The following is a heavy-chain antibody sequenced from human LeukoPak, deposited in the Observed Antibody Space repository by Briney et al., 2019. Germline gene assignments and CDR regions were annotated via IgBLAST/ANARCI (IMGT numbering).Heavy chain of an antibody. D-gene: IGHD6-13*01. CDR2: IRDDGSKT. J-gene: IGHJ5*02. CDR1: GFIFSSHG. CDR3: AKDRAVTAAVGSWFDP. V-gene: IGHV3-30*02. Sequence: PGGSLRLSCVGSGFIFSSHGLHWVRQAPGKGLEGVTFIRDDGSKTHYADSLKGRFTISRDNSKNTLYLQMNSLRAEDTAVYYCAKDRAVTAAVGSWFDPWGQGTLVTVSS.